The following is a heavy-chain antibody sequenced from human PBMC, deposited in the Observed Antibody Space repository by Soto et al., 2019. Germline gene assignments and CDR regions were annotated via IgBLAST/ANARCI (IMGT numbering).Heavy chain of an antibody. V-gene: IGHV3-21*01. CDR1: GFTFSSYS. CDR2: ISSSSSYI. CDR3: ARDLYSSSGDNWFDP. Sequence: GGSLRLSCAASGFTFSSYSMNWVRQAPGKGLEWVSSISSSSSYIYYADSVKGRFTISRDNAKNSLYLQMNSLRAEDTAVYYCARDLYSSSGDNWFDPWGQGTLVTVSS. J-gene: IGHJ5*02. D-gene: IGHD6-13*01.